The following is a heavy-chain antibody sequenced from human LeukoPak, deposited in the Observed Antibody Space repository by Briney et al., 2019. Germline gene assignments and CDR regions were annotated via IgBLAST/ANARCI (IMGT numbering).Heavy chain of an antibody. Sequence: ASVKVSCKASGYTFTGYYMHWVRQAPGQGLEWMGWINPNSGGTNYAQKFQGRVTMTRDTSISTAYMELSRLRSDDTAVYYCARDQCYYGSGSSDYYYYYGMDVWGQGTTVTVSS. CDR1: GYTFTGYY. CDR2: INPNSGGT. D-gene: IGHD3-10*01. V-gene: IGHV1-2*02. CDR3: ARDQCYYGSGSSDYYYYYGMDV. J-gene: IGHJ6*02.